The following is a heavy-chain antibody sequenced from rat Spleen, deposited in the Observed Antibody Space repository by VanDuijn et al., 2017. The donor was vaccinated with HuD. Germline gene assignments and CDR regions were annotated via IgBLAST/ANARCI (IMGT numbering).Heavy chain of an antibody. V-gene: IGHV5-29*01. Sequence: EAQLVESDGGLVQPGRSLKLSCAASGFIFTDFYMAWVRQAPTKGPEWVATISSDGTSTYYRDSVKGRFTISRDDVKNTLYVQMDSLRSEDTATYYCARAGYLRDWYFDFWGPGTMVTVSS. CDR1: GFIFTDFY. J-gene: IGHJ1*01. CDR2: ISSDGTST. D-gene: IGHD2-2*01. CDR3: ARAGYLRDWYFDF.